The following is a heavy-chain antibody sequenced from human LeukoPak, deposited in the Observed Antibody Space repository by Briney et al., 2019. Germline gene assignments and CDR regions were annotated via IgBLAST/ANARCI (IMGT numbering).Heavy chain of an antibody. CDR3: AKDHQGYWADSFDY. Sequence: GGSRRLSCAASGFTFSCYAMTWVRQAPGKGLEWVSAISGSGDSTYFADSVKGRFTVSRDNSKDTLYLQMNSLRAQDTAVYYCAKDHQGYWADSFDYWGQGTLVTVSS. J-gene: IGHJ4*02. CDR2: ISGSGDST. CDR1: GFTFSCYA. V-gene: IGHV3-23*01. D-gene: IGHD6-13*01.